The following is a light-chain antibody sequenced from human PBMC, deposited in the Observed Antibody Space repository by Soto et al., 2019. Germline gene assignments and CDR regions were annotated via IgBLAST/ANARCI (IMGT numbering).Light chain of an antibody. CDR3: QQYGSTPLT. CDR1: QSVSSSY. J-gene: IGKJ4*01. Sequence: EIVLTQSPGTLSLSPGERATLSCRASQSVSSSYLAWYQQNPGQAPRLLIYGASSRATGIPDRFSDSGSGTDFTLTINRLEPEDFAVYYCQQYGSTPLTFGGGTKVEIK. V-gene: IGKV3-20*01. CDR2: GAS.